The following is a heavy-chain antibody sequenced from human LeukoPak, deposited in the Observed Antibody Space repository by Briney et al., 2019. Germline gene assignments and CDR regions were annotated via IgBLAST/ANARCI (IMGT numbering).Heavy chain of an antibody. CDR3: ARERETDYDILTGYWRYFDY. D-gene: IGHD3-9*01. V-gene: IGHV1-69*05. J-gene: IGHJ4*02. Sequence: ASVKVSCKASEGTFSSYAISWVRPAPGPGLEWMGRIIPIFGTANYTQKFQGRVTITTDESTSTAYVELSSLRSEDTAVYYCARERETDYDILTGYWRYFDYWGQGTLVTVSS. CDR2: IIPIFGTA. CDR1: EGTFSSYA.